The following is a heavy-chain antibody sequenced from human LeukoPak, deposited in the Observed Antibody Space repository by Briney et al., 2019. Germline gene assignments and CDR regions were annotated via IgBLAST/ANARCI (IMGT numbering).Heavy chain of an antibody. Sequence: KPSETLSLTCTVSGASINNNFWTWIRQPPGKGLEWIGYIYSSGSANYNPSLKSRVIISGDTSKNQISLNLTFVTAADTALYFCARHRDYYDSWGHGTLVTVSS. V-gene: IGHV4-59*08. J-gene: IGHJ4*01. CDR2: IYSSGSA. D-gene: IGHD3-22*01. CDR1: GASINNNF. CDR3: ARHRDYYDS.